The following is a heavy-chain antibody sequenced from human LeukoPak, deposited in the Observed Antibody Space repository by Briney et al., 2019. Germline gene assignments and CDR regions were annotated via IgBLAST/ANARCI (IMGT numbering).Heavy chain of an antibody. Sequence: GGSLRLSCAASEFTFSSYTIHWVRQAPGKGLEWVAVISYDGSNKYYADSVKGRFTISRDNSKNTLYLQMNSLRAEDTAVYYCARGAGNRYYYGMDVWGQGTTVTVSS. CDR2: ISYDGSNK. D-gene: IGHD1-14*01. V-gene: IGHV3-30*04. CDR3: ARGAGNRYYYGMDV. CDR1: EFTFSSYT. J-gene: IGHJ6*02.